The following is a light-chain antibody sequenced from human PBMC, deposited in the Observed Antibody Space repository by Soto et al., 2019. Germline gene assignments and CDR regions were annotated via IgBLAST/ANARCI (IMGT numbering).Light chain of an antibody. CDR3: QSYDSRLHGYV. Sequence: QSVLTQPPSVSGAPGQRVTISCTGSSSNIGAGYDVHWYKQLPGTAPKLLISANSNRPSGVPERFSGSRSAASASLAITGLQTEDEADYYCQSYDSRLHGYVFGNGTKLTVL. J-gene: IGLJ1*01. CDR1: SSNIGAGYD. CDR2: ANS. V-gene: IGLV1-40*01.